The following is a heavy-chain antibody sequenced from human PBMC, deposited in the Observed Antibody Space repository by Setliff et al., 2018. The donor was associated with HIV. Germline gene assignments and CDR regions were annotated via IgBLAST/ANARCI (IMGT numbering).Heavy chain of an antibody. CDR1: GATISRHF. D-gene: IGHD3-3*01. CDR2: IYDSGVT. CDR3: TRRQWGTSGYYEFFQQ. Sequence: KPSETLSLTCSVSGATISRHFWSWIRQSPGKGLEWIGTIYDSGVTKYNPSLQTRVRVSVDTSKSHLSLSLTSVTPADTAVYYCTRRQWGTSGYYEFFQQWGQGSPVTVSS. V-gene: IGHV4-59*11. J-gene: IGHJ1*01.